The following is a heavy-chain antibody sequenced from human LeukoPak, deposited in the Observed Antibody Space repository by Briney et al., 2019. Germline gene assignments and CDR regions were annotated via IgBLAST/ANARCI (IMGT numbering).Heavy chain of an antibody. CDR1: GFIFNYYA. J-gene: IGHJ3*02. CDR3: AKSGYSSGWFRAFDI. Sequence: PGGSLRLSCATSGFIFNYYAMSWVRQAPGKGLEWVSGISGSDGSTYYADSVKGRFSISRDNSKKTLFLQMNSLRAEDTAVYYCAKSGYSSGWFRAFDIWGQGILVTVSS. V-gene: IGHV3-23*01. D-gene: IGHD6-19*01. CDR2: ISGSDGST.